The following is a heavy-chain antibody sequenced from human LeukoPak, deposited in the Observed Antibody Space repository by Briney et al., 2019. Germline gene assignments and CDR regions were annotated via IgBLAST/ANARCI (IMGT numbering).Heavy chain of an antibody. V-gene: IGHV7-4-1*02. J-gene: IGHJ4*02. D-gene: IGHD5-12*01. CDR1: GYTFTSYA. CDR2: INTNTGNP. Sequence: ASVKVSCKASGYTFTSYAMNWVRQAPGQGLEWMGWINTNTGNPTYAQGFTGRFVFSLDTSVSTAYLQISSLKAEDTAVYYCARDLEQFGYDKSGYFDYWGQGTLVTVSS. CDR3: ARDLEQFGYDKSGYFDY.